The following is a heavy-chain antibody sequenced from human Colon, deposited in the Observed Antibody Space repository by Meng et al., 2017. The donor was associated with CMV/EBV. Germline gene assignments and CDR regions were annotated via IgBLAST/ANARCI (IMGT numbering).Heavy chain of an antibody. CDR3: ARAYYDSSGCHDY. D-gene: IGHD3-22*01. Sequence: GGSLRLSCAASGFTFSSYWMSWVRQAPGKGLEWVANIKQDGSEKFYVDSVKGRFTISRDNAKNSLYLQMNSLRAEDTAVYYCARAYYDSSGCHDYWGQGTLVTVS. CDR2: IKQDGSEK. V-gene: IGHV3-7*01. J-gene: IGHJ4*02. CDR1: GFTFSSYW.